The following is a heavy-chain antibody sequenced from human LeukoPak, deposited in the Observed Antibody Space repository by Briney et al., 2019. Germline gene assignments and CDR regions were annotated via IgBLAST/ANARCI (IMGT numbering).Heavy chain of an antibody. CDR3: ARDGLPWSSSWYGCFDY. J-gene: IGHJ4*02. D-gene: IGHD6-13*01. CDR2: IYYSGST. CDR1: GGSISSSSYY. V-gene: IGHV4-39*07. Sequence: PSETLSLTCTVSGGSISSSSYYWGWIRQPPGRGLGSIGSIYYSGSTYYNPSLKSRVTISVDTSKNQFSLKLSSVTAADTAVYYCARDGLPWSSSWYGCFDYWGQGTLVTVSS.